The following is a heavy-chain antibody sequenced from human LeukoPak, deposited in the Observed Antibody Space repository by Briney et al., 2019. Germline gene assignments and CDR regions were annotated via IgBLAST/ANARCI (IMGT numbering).Heavy chain of an antibody. CDR3: ARDYDYIWGSYFGY. CDR1: GFTVRNNY. Sequence: GGSLRLSCAASGFTVRNNYVSWVRQAPGKGLEWVSFIYSGGSTHYADSVKGRFTISRDNSKNTVYLQMNSLRAEDTAVYHCARDYDYIWGSYFGYWGQGTLVTVSS. CDR2: IYSGGST. D-gene: IGHD3-16*01. V-gene: IGHV3-53*01. J-gene: IGHJ4*02.